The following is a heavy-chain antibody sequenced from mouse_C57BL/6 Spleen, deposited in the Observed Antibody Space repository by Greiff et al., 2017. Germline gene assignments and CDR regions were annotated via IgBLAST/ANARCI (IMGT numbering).Heavy chain of an antibody. CDR3: ARADYDWFAY. CDR1: GFTFSDYY. CDR2: INYDGSST. Sequence: EVKLVESEGGLVQPGSSMKLSCTASGFTFSDYYMAWVRQVPEKGLEWVANINYDGSSTYYLDSLKSRFIISRDNAKNILYLQMSSLKSEDTATYYCARADYDWFAYWGQGTLVTVSA. V-gene: IGHV5-16*01. D-gene: IGHD2-4*01. J-gene: IGHJ3*01.